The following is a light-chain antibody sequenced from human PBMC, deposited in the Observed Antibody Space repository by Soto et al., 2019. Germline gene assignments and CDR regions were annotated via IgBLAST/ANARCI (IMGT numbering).Light chain of an antibody. CDR2: GNS. J-gene: IGLJ3*02. Sequence: QPVLTQPPSVSGAPGQRVTISCTGSSSNIGAGYDVHWYQQLPGTAPKLLIYGNSNRPSGVPDRFSGSKSGTSASLAITGPPAEDGGDYFCQSYDSSLSVWVFGGGTKLTVL. CDR3: QSYDSSLSVWV. CDR1: SSNIGAGYD. V-gene: IGLV1-40*01.